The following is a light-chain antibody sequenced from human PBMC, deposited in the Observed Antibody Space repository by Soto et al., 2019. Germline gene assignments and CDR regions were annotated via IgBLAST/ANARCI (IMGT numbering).Light chain of an antibody. CDR1: QSVSSN. CDR3: QQYNNWIT. J-gene: IGKJ5*01. CDR2: GAS. Sequence: EIVMTQSPATLSVSPGERATLSCRASQSVSSNLAWYQQKPGQAPRLLIYGASTRATGIPARFSGSRSGTEFTLTISSLQSEEFAVYYCQQYNNWITFGQGTRLEIK. V-gene: IGKV3-15*01.